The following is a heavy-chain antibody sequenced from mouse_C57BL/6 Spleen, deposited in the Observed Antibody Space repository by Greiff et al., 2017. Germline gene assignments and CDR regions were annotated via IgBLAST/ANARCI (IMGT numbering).Heavy chain of an antibody. CDR1: GYTFTDYY. J-gene: IGHJ2*01. V-gene: IGHV1-26*01. D-gene: IGHD6-5*01. CDR3: ARSRLW. CDR2: INPNNGGT. Sequence: VQLQQSGPELVKPGASVKISCKASGYTFTDYYMNWVKQSHGKSLEWIGDINPNNGGTSYNQKFKGKATLTVDKSSSTAYMELRSLTSEDSAVYYCARSRLWWGQGTTLTVSS.